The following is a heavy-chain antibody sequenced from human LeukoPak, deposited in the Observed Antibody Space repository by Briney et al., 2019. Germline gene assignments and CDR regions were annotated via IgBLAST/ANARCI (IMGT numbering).Heavy chain of an antibody. CDR1: GGSISSYY. V-gene: IGHV4-4*07. J-gene: IGHJ4*02. Sequence: KPSEPLSLTCTVSGGSISSYYWSWIRQPAGKGLEWIGRIYTSGSTNYNPSLKSRVTMSVDTSKNQFSLKLSSVTAADTAVYYCARGALSGGSSRYFDYWGQGTLVTVSS. D-gene: IGHD2-15*01. CDR2: IYTSGST. CDR3: ARGALSGGSSRYFDY.